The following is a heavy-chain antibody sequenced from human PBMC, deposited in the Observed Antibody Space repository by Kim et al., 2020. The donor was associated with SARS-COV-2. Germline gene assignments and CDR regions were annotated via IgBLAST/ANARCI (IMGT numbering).Heavy chain of an antibody. D-gene: IGHD3-10*01. CDR2: INHSGST. V-gene: IGHV4-34*01. CDR1: GGSFSGYY. J-gene: IGHJ6*02. CDR3: ARVGVPGYRSGSYYKAVGYYGMGV. Sequence: SETLSLTCAVYGGSFSGYYWSWIRQPPGKGLEWIGEINHSGSTNYNPSLKSRVTISVDTSKNQFSLKLSTVTAADTAVYYCARVGVPGYRSGSYYKAVGYYGMGVWGQGTTVTVSS.